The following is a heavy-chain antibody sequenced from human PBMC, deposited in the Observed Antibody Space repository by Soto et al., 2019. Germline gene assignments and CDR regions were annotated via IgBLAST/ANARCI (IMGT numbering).Heavy chain of an antibody. CDR1: GFTFDDYA. CDR3: AKDHEYSGTYYFDY. V-gene: IGHV3-9*01. D-gene: IGHD6-6*01. CDR2: ISWNSGSI. Sequence: GGSLRLSCAASGFTFDDYAMHWVRQAPGKGLEWVSGISWNSGSIGYADSVKGRFTISRDNAKNSLYLQMNSLRAEDTALYYCAKDHEYSGTYYFDYWGQGTLVTVSS. J-gene: IGHJ4*02.